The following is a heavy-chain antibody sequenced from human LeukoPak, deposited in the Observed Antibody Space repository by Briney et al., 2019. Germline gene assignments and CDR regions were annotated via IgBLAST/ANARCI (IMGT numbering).Heavy chain of an antibody. V-gene: IGHV3-30*18. J-gene: IGHJ4*02. CDR2: ISYDGSNK. Sequence: GGSLRLSCAASGFTFSSYGMHWVRQAPGKGLEWVAVISYDGSNKYYADSVKGRFTISRDNSKNTLYLQMNSLRAEDRAVYYCAKSKGTTGTTGVDYWGQGTLVTVSS. CDR3: AKSKGTTGTTGVDY. D-gene: IGHD1-1*01. CDR1: GFTFSSYG.